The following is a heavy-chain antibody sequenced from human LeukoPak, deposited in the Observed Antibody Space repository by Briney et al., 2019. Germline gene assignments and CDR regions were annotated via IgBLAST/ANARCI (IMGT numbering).Heavy chain of an antibody. V-gene: IGHV3-66*01. CDR3: TKGLWAGVSAARD. J-gene: IGHJ4*02. CDR2: IYTGGGT. Sequence: QTGGSLRLSCAASGFTVSSNYMSWVRQAPGKGLEWVSGIYTGGGTYYADSVKDRFTISRDNSKNTLYLQMNSLRAEDTAVYYCTKGLWAGVSAARDWGQGTLVTVSS. CDR1: GFTVSSNY. D-gene: IGHD3-10*01.